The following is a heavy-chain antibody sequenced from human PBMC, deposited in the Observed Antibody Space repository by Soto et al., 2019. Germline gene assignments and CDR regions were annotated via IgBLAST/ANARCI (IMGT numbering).Heavy chain of an antibody. CDR2: ISASGGST. J-gene: IGHJ5*02. CDR3: AKDPAATGPYNWFDP. V-gene: IGHV3-23*01. CDR1: GFTFSSYA. D-gene: IGHD6-13*01. Sequence: PVGSLRLSCAASGFTFSSYAMSWVRQTPGKGLGWVSAISASGGSTNYADSVKGRFTISRDNSKNTLYLQMNSLRVEDTAVYYCAKDPAATGPYNWFDPWGQGTLVTVSS.